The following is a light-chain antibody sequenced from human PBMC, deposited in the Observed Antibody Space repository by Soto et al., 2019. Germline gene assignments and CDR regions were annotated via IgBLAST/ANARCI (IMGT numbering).Light chain of an antibody. CDR2: GAS. CDR3: QQYDNWPPFT. V-gene: IGKV3-15*01. Sequence: EIVMTQSPVTLSVSPGERATLSCRASQSVTRKLAWYQQKPGQAPRLLIYGASASATGVPARFSGSGSGTEFTLTITNLQSEDFAVYYCQQYDNWPPFTFGPGTRVDIK. J-gene: IGKJ3*01. CDR1: QSVTRK.